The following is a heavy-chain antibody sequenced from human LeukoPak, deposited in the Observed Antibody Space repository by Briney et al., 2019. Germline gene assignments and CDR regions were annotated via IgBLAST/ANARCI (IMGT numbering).Heavy chain of an antibody. CDR1: GFTFSSYA. CDR2: ISGSGGST. V-gene: IGHV3-23*01. D-gene: IGHD5/OR15-5a*01. J-gene: IGHJ4*02. CDR3: AKESTMSYYVDY. Sequence: GGSLRLSCAASGFTFSSYAMSWVRPAPGKGLEWVSAISGSGGSTYYADSVTGRFTISRDNSKNTLYLQMNSLRAEDTAVYYCAKESTMSYYVDYWGQGTLVTVSS.